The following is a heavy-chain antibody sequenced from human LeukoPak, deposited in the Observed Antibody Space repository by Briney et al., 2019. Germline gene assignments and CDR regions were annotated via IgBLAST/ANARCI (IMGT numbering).Heavy chain of an antibody. CDR1: GFTFTNYA. CDR3: AKEGHKHGIPYFDC. V-gene: IGHV3-23*01. Sequence: PGGSLRLSCAASGFTFTNYAMSWVRQAPGKGLEWVSGINDDGGSTYYADSVKGRFTISRDNSRNTLYLQMNGLRADDTAVYYCAKEGHKHGIPYFDCWGQGALVTVSS. J-gene: IGHJ4*02. D-gene: IGHD2-8*01. CDR2: INDDGGST.